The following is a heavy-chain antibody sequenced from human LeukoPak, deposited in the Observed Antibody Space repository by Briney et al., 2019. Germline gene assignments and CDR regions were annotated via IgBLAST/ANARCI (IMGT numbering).Heavy chain of an antibody. CDR3: ARVTVRPAAVLSWFDP. J-gene: IGHJ5*02. CDR2: INPNSGGT. Sequence: ASVKVSCKASGYTFTGYYMHWVRQAPGQGLEWMGWINPNSGGTNYAQKFQGRVTMTRDTSISTAYMELSRLRSDDTALYYCARVTVRPAAVLSWFDPWGQGTLVTVSS. D-gene: IGHD6-13*01. CDR1: GYTFTGYY. V-gene: IGHV1-2*02.